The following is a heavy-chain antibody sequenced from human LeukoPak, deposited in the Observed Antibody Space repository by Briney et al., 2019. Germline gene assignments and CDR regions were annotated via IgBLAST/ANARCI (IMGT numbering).Heavy chain of an antibody. CDR3: AKEAYYDILSGSEAEGFMDV. Sequence: SVKVSCKASGGTFSSYAINWVRQAPGQGLEWMGGIIPIFGTANYAQKFQGRVTITADKSTGTAYMELSSLRAEDTAIYYCAKEAYYDILSGSEAEGFMDVWGKGTAVIVSS. CDR1: GGTFSSYA. V-gene: IGHV1-69*06. CDR2: IIPIFGTA. D-gene: IGHD3-9*01. J-gene: IGHJ6*03.